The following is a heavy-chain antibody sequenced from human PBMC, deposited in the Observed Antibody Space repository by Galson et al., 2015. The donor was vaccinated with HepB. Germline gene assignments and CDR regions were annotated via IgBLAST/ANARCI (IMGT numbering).Heavy chain of an antibody. CDR3: TTSDLPNYYGSGIFSGYFDL. CDR2: IKSKTDGGTT. V-gene: IGHV3-15*07. Sequence: SLRLSCAASGFTFSNAWMNWVRQAPGKGLEWVGRIKSKTDGGTTDYAAPVKGRFTISRDDSKNTLYLQMNSLKTEDTAVYYCTTSDLPNYYGSGIFSGYFDLWGRGTLVTVSS. J-gene: IGHJ2*01. D-gene: IGHD3-10*01. CDR1: GFTFSNAW.